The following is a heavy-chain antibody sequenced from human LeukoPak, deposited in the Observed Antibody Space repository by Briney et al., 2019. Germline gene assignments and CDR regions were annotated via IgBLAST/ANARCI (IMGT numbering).Heavy chain of an antibody. CDR1: GFTVSNNY. CDR2: IYPGDST. CDR3: ARGNYGRSGFDY. Sequence: PGGSLRLSCAASGFTVSNNYMTWVRQAPGKGLEWVSIIYPGDSTFYADSVKGRFSISRHNSRNTLYLQMSSLRTEDTAIYYCARGNYGRSGFDYWGKGTLVTVSS. J-gene: IGHJ4*02. V-gene: IGHV3-53*04. D-gene: IGHD3-10*01.